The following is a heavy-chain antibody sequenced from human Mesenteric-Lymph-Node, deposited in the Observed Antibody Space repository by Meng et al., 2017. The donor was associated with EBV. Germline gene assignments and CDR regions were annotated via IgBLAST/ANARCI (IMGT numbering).Heavy chain of an antibody. V-gene: IGHV1-2*06. CDR2: INPISGGT. CDR3: ARGGDLVVVSPMEDY. J-gene: IGHJ4*02. D-gene: IGHD2-2*01. Sequence: VQVWQSVAEVKKPGASVKVSCKASGYTFTNYYMHWVRQAPGQGLEWVGRINPISGGTNLAQKFQGRVTMTRDTSISTVYLELNRLRSDDTAVYFCARGGDLVVVSPMEDYWGQGTLVTVSS. CDR1: GYTFTNYY.